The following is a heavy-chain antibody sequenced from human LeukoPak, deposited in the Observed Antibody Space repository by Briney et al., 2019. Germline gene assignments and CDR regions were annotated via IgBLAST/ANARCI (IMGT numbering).Heavy chain of an antibody. J-gene: IGHJ4*02. Sequence: PVKVSCKASVGTFSSYAISWVRQAPGQGREWMGGIIPIFGTANYAQKFQGRVTITADESTSTAYMELSSLRSEDTAVYYCARAGSYGDYLDYWGQGTLVTVSS. D-gene: IGHD4-17*01. CDR1: VGTFSSYA. V-gene: IGHV1-69*13. CDR3: ARAGSYGDYLDY. CDR2: IIPIFGTA.